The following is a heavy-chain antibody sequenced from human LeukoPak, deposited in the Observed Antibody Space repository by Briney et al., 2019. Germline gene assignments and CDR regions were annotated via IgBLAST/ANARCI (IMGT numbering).Heavy chain of an antibody. D-gene: IGHD4-17*01. J-gene: IGHJ4*02. Sequence: SETLSLTCTVSGDSISSYYWGCIRQPPGKGPEWIGYIHYSGNTKYNPSLKSRVIISVDTSKNQFSLKLSSVTAADTAVYYCARYGDRGYYFDYWGQGTLVTVSS. CDR1: GDSISSYY. CDR3: ARYGDRGYYFDY. V-gene: IGHV4-59*01. CDR2: IHYSGNT.